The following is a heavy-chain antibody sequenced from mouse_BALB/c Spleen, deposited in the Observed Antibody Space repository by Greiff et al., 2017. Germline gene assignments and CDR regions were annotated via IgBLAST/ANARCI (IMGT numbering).Heavy chain of an antibody. Sequence: QVHVKQSGPELVKPGASVKISCKASGYTFTDYYINWVKQKPGQGLEWIGWIYPGSGNTKYNEKFKGKATLTVDTSSSTAYMQLSSLTSEDTAVYFCARSGGSSYGFAYWGQGTLVTVSA. CDR2: IYPGSGNT. D-gene: IGHD1-1*01. V-gene: IGHV1-84*02. CDR3: ARSGGSSYGFAY. CDR1: GYTFTDYY. J-gene: IGHJ3*01.